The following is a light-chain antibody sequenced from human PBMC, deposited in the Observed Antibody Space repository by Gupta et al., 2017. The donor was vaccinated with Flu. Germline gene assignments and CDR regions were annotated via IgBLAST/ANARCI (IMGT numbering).Light chain of an antibody. CDR1: QSVSYT. V-gene: IGKV3-15*01. CDR2: DAS. CDR3: QQYNKWPQT. Sequence: EIVMTQSPATLSVSPGERVTLSCRASQSVSYTLAWYQQKPAQAPSLLIYDASTRASGIPGRFSGSGSGTEFTLTISSLHSEDFAVYYCQQYNKWPQTFGQGTKLEI. J-gene: IGKJ2*01.